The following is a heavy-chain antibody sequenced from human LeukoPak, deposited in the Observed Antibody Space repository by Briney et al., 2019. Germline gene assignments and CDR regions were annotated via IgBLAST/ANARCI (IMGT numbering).Heavy chain of an antibody. V-gene: IGHV3-9*01. Sequence: GGSLRLSCAASRFTFDDYAMHWVRQAPGKGLEWVSGVSWNSGSIGYADSVKGRFTISRDNAKNTLYLQMNSLRAEDTAVYYCAGGGVTTPTPYYYYYGMDVWGQGTTVTVSS. J-gene: IGHJ6*02. D-gene: IGHD3-16*01. CDR1: RFTFDDYA. CDR3: AGGGVTTPTPYYYYYGMDV. CDR2: VSWNSGSI.